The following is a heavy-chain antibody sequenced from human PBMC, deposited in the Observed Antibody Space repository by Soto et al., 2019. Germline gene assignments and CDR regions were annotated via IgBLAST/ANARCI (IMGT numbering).Heavy chain of an antibody. V-gene: IGHV4-59*01. CDR1: GGSISSYY. Sequence: SETLSLTSTVSGGSISSYYWGWIRRPPGKRLEWIGYIYYSGSTNYNPSLKSRVTISVDTSKNQFSLKMSSVTAADTAVYYCARDRGEYYDFWSGYPNYYYGMDVWGQGTTVTVS. D-gene: IGHD3-3*01. J-gene: IGHJ6*02. CDR3: ARDRGEYYDFWSGYPNYYYGMDV. CDR2: IYYSGST.